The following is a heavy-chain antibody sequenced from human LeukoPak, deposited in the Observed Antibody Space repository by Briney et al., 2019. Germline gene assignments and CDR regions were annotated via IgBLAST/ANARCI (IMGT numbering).Heavy chain of an antibody. V-gene: IGHV1-2*02. Sequence: ASVKVSCKASGYTVTDYYFHWLRQAPGQGLEWMGWINPKTGGTKLLQKIQGRVTMTRDTSISTAYMEMSRLTDDDTAVYYCARVQGWVWNFFSDYYMDVWGNGTTVIVSS. CDR1: GYTVTDYY. CDR2: INPKTGGT. J-gene: IGHJ6*03. D-gene: IGHD1-7*01. CDR3: ARVQGWVWNFFSDYYMDV.